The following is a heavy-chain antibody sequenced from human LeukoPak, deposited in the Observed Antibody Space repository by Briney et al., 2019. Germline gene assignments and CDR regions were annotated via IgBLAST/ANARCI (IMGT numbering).Heavy chain of an antibody. J-gene: IGHJ6*03. V-gene: IGHV3-7*04. D-gene: IGHD2-21*02. Sequence: QSGGSLRLSCAASGFTFSSYWMSWVRQAPGKGLEWVANIKQDGSEKYYVDSVKGRFTISRDNAKNSLYLQMNSLRAEDTAVYYCARVYIGGGDSKPTGFGAGAYYYYYYMDVWGKGTTVTVSS. CDR2: IKQDGSEK. CDR1: GFTFSSYW. CDR3: ARVYIGGGDSKPTGFGAGAYYYYYYMDV.